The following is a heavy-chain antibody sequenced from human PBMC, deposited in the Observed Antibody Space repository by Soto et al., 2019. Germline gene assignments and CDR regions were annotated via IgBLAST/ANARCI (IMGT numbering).Heavy chain of an antibody. CDR1: GVTFDDYT. CDR3: AKVRNSSGWYWYFDL. V-gene: IGHV3-43*01. CDR2: ISWDGGST. Sequence: GGSLRLSCAASGVTFDDYTMHWVRQAPGKGLEWVSLISWDGGSTYYADSVKGRFTISRDNSKNSLYLQMNSLRTEDTALYYCAKVRNSSGWYWYFDLWGRGTLVTVSS. D-gene: IGHD6-19*01. J-gene: IGHJ2*01.